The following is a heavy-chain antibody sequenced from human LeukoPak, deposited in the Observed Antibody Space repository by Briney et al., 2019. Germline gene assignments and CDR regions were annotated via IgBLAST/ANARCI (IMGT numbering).Heavy chain of an antibody. J-gene: IGHJ4*02. Sequence: PSETLSLTCTVSGGSISSYYWSWIRQPPGKGLEWIGYIYYSGSTNYNPSLKSRVTISVDTSKNQFSLKLSSVTAADTAVYYCARRRPIISSNFDYWGQGTLVTVSS. V-gene: IGHV4-59*12. D-gene: IGHD6-6*01. CDR1: GGSISSYY. CDR3: ARRRPIISSNFDY. CDR2: IYYSGST.